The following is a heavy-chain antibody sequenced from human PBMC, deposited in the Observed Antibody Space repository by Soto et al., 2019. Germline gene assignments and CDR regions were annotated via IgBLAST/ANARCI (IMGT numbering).Heavy chain of an antibody. J-gene: IGHJ4*02. Sequence: GGSLRLSCAASGFSVGGNHLTWVRQAPGKGLEWVAVIHTSGDTYYADSVQGRFTISRDNSKNTVYLQMNSLRVGDTAMYFCARGVNDDSWGQGTLVTVSS. CDR1: GFSVGGNH. V-gene: IGHV3-53*01. CDR2: IHTSGDT. D-gene: IGHD2-8*01. CDR3: ARGVNDDS.